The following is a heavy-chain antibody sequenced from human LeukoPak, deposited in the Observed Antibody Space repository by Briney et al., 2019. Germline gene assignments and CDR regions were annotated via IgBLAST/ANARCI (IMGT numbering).Heavy chain of an antibody. CDR1: GGTFSSYA. D-gene: IGHD6-13*01. CDR3: ASGIAAAGTLGDY. V-gene: IGHV1-69*13. J-gene: IGHJ4*02. Sequence: GALVKVSCKASGGTFSSYAISWVRQAPGQGLEWMGGIIPIFGTANYAQKFQGRVTITADESTSTAYMELSSLRSEDTAVYYCASGIAAAGTLGDYWGQGTLVTVSS. CDR2: IIPIFGTA.